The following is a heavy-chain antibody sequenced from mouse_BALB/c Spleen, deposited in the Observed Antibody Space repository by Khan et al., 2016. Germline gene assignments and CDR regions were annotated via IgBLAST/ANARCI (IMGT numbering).Heavy chain of an antibody. CDR2: IYPGNVNT. D-gene: IGHD2-14*01. V-gene: IGHV1S56*01. CDR3: ARNYYRYDEGLAY. CDR1: GYTFTTYY. J-gene: IGHJ3*01. Sequence: QVQLQQPGPELVKPGASVRISCKASGYTFTTYYIHWVKQRPGQGLEWIGWIYPGNVNTKYNEKFKGKATLTADKSSSTAYMQLSSLTSEDSAVYCGARNYYRYDEGLAYWGQGTLVTVSA.